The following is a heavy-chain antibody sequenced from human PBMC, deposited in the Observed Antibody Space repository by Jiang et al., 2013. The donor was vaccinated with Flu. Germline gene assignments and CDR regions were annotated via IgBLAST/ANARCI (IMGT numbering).Heavy chain of an antibody. CDR3: ARDAGYSTGWYPGN. J-gene: IGHJ4*02. D-gene: IGHD6-19*01. CDR1: GFTFSTHA. V-gene: IGHV3-30*04. CDR2: ISYDESAK. Sequence: SGGGVVHPGRSLRLSCAASGFTFSTHAMHWVRQAPGKGLEWVAVISYDESAKYYADSVKGRFTISRDISKNTLYLQMNSLRSGDTALYYCARDAGYSTGWYPGNWGQGTL.